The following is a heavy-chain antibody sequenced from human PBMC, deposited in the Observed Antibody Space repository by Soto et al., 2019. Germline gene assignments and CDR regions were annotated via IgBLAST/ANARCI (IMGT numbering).Heavy chain of an antibody. CDR2: ISYDGSNK. D-gene: IGHD3-22*01. J-gene: IGHJ4*02. CDR3: AKAGYYYDSSGHYGYYFDY. CDR1: GFTFSSYG. V-gene: IGHV3-30*18. Sequence: PGGSLRLSCAASGFTFSSYGMHWVRQAPGKGLEWVAVISYDGSNKYYADPVKGRFTISRDNSKNTLYLQMNSLRAEDTAVYYCAKAGYYYDSSGHYGYYFDYWGQGTLVTVSS.